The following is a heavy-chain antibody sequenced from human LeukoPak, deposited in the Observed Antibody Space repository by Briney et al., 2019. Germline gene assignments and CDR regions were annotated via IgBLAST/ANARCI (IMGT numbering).Heavy chain of an antibody. CDR3: ARVLSTVTTPMAYWYFDL. J-gene: IGHJ2*01. D-gene: IGHD4-17*01. Sequence: IPSETLSLTCTVSGASISGYYWGWIRQPPGKGLEWIGYIYYSGSTNYNPSLKSRVTISVDTSKNQFSLKLSSVTAADTAVYYCARVLSTVTTPMAYWYFDLWGRGTLVTVSS. V-gene: IGHV4-59*01. CDR2: IYYSGST. CDR1: GASISGYY.